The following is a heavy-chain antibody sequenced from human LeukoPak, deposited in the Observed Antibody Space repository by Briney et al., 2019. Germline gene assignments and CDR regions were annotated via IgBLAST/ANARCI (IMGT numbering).Heavy chain of an antibody. CDR2: IFHSGKT. CDR3: ARGDIPDF. CDR1: GYSISSGYY. Sequence: PSETLSLTCGVSGYSISSGYYWGWIRQSPGKGLEWIGSIFHSGKTYYNLSLKSRVPISVDTSKNQFSLKLTSVTAADTAVYYCARGDIPDFWGQGILVTVSS. J-gene: IGHJ4*02. D-gene: IGHD2-21*01. V-gene: IGHV4-38-2*01.